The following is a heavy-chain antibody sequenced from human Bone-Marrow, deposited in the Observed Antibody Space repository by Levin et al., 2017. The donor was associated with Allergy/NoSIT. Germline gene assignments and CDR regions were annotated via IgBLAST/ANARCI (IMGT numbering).Heavy chain of an antibody. D-gene: IGHD3-3*01. J-gene: IGHJ4*02. CDR2: ISYDGSNK. CDR3: AKATTIFGVVTPPDY. CDR1: GFTFSSYG. Sequence: GGSLRLSCAASGFTFSSYGMHWVRQAPGKGLEWVAVISYDGSNKYYADSVKGRFTISRDNSKNTLYLQMNSLRAEDTAVYYCAKATTIFGVVTPPDYWGQGTLVTVSS. V-gene: IGHV3-30*18.